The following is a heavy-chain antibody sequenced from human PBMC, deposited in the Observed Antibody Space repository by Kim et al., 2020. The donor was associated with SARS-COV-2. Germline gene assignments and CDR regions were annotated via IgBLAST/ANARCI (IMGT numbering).Heavy chain of an antibody. CDR1: GFTFSDYY. Sequence: GGSLRLSCAASGFTFSDYYMTWIRQAPGKGLEWLSYISSISSYTNYADSVKGRFTISRDNAKNSLYLQMNSLRAEDTAVYYCARDLMIDTALDRMTTTDYWGQGTLVTVSS. J-gene: IGHJ4*02. D-gene: IGHD4-17*01. CDR2: ISSISSYT. CDR3: ARDLMIDTALDRMTTTDY. V-gene: IGHV3-11*05.